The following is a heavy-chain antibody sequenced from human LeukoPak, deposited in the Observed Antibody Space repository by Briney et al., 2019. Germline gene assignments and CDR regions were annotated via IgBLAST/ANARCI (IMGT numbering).Heavy chain of an antibody. CDR3: ARGSTGHQSYYYYFMDV. D-gene: IGHD2-8*02. CDR2: ISHSGMTI. J-gene: IGHJ6*03. V-gene: IGHV3-11*01. Sequence: GGSLRLSCEASGFNFVDDFMTWISQAPGKGLEWISFISHSGMTIYCADSVRRRFTIFRVNTKESLHLQMNILRADDWAVYHCARGSTGHQSYYYYFMDVWGKGNTVIVSS. CDR1: GFNFVDDF.